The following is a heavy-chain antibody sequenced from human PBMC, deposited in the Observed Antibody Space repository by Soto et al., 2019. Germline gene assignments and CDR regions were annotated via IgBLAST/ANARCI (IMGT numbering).Heavy chain of an antibody. D-gene: IGHD6-13*01. CDR2: LSDSGGSI. Sequence: EVQLLESGGGLVQPGGSLRLSCTASGFTFSRYAMTWVRQAPGKGLEWVSGLSDSGGSIYYADSVKGRFTISRDNTMNTLYLQMNTLRAEDTAIYYCAKVSSSWYAGFFDLWGQGTLVTVSS. CDR3: AKVSSSWYAGFFDL. V-gene: IGHV3-23*01. J-gene: IGHJ4*02. CDR1: GFTFSRYA.